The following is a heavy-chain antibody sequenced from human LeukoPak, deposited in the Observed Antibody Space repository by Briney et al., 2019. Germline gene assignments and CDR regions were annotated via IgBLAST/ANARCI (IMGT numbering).Heavy chain of an antibody. CDR3: AKDRLQGYYYGMDV. V-gene: IGHV3-30*18. J-gene: IGHJ6*02. CDR1: GFTFSTYD. D-gene: IGHD2-15*01. Sequence: QAGGSLRLSCAASGFTFSTYDMHWVRQAPGKGLEWVAVISNDGRNKYYLDSVKGRFTISRDNSKDMLYLQMNSLRAEDTALYYCAKDRLQGYYYGMDVWGQGTTVTVSS. CDR2: ISNDGRNK.